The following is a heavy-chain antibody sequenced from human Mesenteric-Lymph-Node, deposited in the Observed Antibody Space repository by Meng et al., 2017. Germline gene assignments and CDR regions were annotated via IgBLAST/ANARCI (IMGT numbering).Heavy chain of an antibody. D-gene: IGHD3-16*01. CDR1: GGKFTSFV. Sequence: QVQLVQSGAEVKKPGSSVKVSCKASGGKFTSFVFNWVRQAPGQGLEWMGGIIPILGTTNYAEKFRGRLTISADTSARSAYMELTSLNSDDTAVNYCARLDLGLAHWGQGTLVTVSS. CDR2: IIPILGTT. V-gene: IGHV1-69*10. CDR3: ARLDLGLAH. J-gene: IGHJ4*02.